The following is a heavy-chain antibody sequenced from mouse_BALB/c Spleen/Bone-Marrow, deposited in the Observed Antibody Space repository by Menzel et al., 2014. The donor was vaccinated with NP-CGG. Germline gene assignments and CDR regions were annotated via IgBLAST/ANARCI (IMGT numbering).Heavy chain of an antibody. V-gene: IGHV1S81*02. J-gene: IGHJ4*01. Sequence: VQLQECEAGLEKTGSSGKLSCKAYGYPFTGYWMHWVKQRPGQGLEWVGEINPSNGRSNYNEKFKSMATLTVDKSSSTAYMQRSSLTSEDSAVGDCARLIDGSSYMVDCWGQGTPVT. CDR2: INPSNGRS. CDR3: ARLIDGSSYMVDC. CDR1: GYPFTGYW. D-gene: IGHD1-1*01.